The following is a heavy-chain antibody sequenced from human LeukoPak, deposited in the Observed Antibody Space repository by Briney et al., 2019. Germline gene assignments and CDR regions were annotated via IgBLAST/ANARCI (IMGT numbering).Heavy chain of an antibody. CDR3: AREPPDYYDSSGYDY. CDR1: GYTFTGYY. Sequence: ASVKVSCKASGYTFTGYYMHWVRQAPGQGLEWMGWINPNSGGTNYAQKFQGRVTMTRDTSISTAYMELSRLRSDDTAVYYCAREPPDYYDSSGYDYWGQGTLVTVSS. D-gene: IGHD3-22*01. J-gene: IGHJ4*02. V-gene: IGHV1-2*02. CDR2: INPNSGGT.